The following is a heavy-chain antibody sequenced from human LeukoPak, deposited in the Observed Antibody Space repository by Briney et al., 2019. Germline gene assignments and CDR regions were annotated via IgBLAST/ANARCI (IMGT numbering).Heavy chain of an antibody. J-gene: IGHJ4*02. D-gene: IGHD3-10*01. CDR1: GGSISSYY. CDR3: ANFPVRGVIKYYFDY. V-gene: IGHV4-59*01. Sequence: PSETLSLTCTVSGGSISSYYWSWIRQPPGKGLEWIGYIYYSGSTNYNPSLKSRVTISVDTSKNQFSLKLSSVTAADTAVYYCANFPVRGVIKYYFDYWGQGTLVTVSS. CDR2: IYYSGST.